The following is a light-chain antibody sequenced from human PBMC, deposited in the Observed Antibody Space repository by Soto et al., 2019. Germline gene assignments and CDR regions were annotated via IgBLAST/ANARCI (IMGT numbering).Light chain of an antibody. CDR2: DVN. J-gene: IGLJ2*01. CDR3: SSYTISSTLGV. Sequence: QSVLTQPVSVSGSPGQSITISCTGSISDVGGYNYVSWYQQHPGKAPKLMIYDVNNRPSGVSNRFSASKSGNTASLTISGLQAEDEADYYCSSYTISSTLGVFGGGTKLTVL. CDR1: ISDVGGYNY. V-gene: IGLV2-14*01.